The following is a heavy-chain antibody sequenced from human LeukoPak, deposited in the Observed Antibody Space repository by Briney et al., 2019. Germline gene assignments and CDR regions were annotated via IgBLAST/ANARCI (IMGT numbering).Heavy chain of an antibody. J-gene: IGHJ4*02. D-gene: IGHD3-22*01. Sequence: PGGSLRLSCAASGFTFSSYWMSWVRQAPGKGLEWVANIKQDGSEKYYVDSVKGRFTISRDNAKNSLYPQMNSLRAEDTAVYYCARPYDSSGYYYYFDYWGQGTLVTVSS. V-gene: IGHV3-7*01. CDR1: GFTFSSYW. CDR2: IKQDGSEK. CDR3: ARPYDSSGYYYYFDY.